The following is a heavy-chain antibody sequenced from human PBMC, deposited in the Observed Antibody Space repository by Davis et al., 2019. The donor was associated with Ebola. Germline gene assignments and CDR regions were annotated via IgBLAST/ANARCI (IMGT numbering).Heavy chain of an antibody. CDR1: GFTVSSNY. CDR3: AAFREVGYYYYYGMDV. D-gene: IGHD6-13*01. V-gene: IGHV3-53*01. Sequence: PGGSLRLSCAASGFTVSSNYMSWVRQAPGKELEWVSVIYSGGNTYYADSVKGRFTISRDDSKNTLYLQMNSLRAEDTAVYYCAAFREVGYYYYYGMDVWGKGTTVTVSS. CDR2: IYSGGNT. J-gene: IGHJ6*04.